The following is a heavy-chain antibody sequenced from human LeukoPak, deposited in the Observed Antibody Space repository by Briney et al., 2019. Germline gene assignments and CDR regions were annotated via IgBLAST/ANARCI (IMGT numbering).Heavy chain of an antibody. CDR2: LYTGGHT. CDR3: ARDRCSGGSCYSGYFDY. V-gene: IGHV3-53*01. J-gene: IGHJ4*02. CDR1: GFPVRSHY. Sequence: GGPLRLFCAASGFPVRSHYMSCVPAAPGKAQEAGSVLYTGGHTYSAESVNGPYTISTENSKNTLYLQMNSLRAEDTAVYYCARDRCSGGSCYSGYFDYWGQGTLVTVSS. D-gene: IGHD2-15*01.